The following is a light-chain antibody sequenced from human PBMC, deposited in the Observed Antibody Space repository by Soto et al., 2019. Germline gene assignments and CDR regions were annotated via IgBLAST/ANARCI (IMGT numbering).Light chain of an antibody. Sequence: EIVMTQSPATLSVSPGGSATLSCRASQSINKNLAWYQQRPGQAPRLLIYGASTKATGIPARFSGRGSGTDFTLTISSLQSEDVAVYYCQQYNDWAPFNFGPGTKVDIK. V-gene: IGKV3-15*01. J-gene: IGKJ3*01. CDR1: QSINKN. CDR2: GAS. CDR3: QQYNDWAPFN.